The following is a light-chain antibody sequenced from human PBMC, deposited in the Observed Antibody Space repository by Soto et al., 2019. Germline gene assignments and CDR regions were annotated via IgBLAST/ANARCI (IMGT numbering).Light chain of an antibody. J-gene: IGKJ4*01. CDR3: QQYYSTPPT. CDR1: QSVLYSSNNKNY. Sequence: DIVMTQSPDSLAVSLGEGATINCKSSQSVLYSSNNKNYLAWYQQKPGQPPKLLIYWASTRESGVPDRFSGSGSGTDFTLTISSLQAEHVAVYSCQQYYSTPPTFGGGTKVEIK. V-gene: IGKV4-1*01. CDR2: WAS.